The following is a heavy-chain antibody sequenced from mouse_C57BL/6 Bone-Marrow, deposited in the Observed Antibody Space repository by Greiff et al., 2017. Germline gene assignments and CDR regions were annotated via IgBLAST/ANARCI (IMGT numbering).Heavy chain of an antibody. D-gene: IGHD1-1*01. CDR2: IDPSDSYT. CDR3: ARPYGRSFDY. J-gene: IGHJ2*01. CDR1: GYTFTSYW. V-gene: IGHV1-59*01. Sequence: QVQLQQPGAELVRPGTSVKLSCKASGYTFTSYWMHWVKQRPGQGLEWIGVIDPSDSYTNNNQKFKGKATLTVDTSSSTAYMQLSSLTSEDSAVYYCARPYGRSFDYWGQGTTLTVSS.